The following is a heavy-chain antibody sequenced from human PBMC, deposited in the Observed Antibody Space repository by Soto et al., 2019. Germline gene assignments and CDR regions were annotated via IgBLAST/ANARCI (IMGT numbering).Heavy chain of an antibody. CDR2: INYVGKT. D-gene: IGHD3-9*01. V-gene: IGHV4-39*02. CDR1: GGSINSKSYF. Sequence: PSETLSLTCSVSGGSINSKSYFWGWSRQTPGKGLEWIASINYVGKTYYSPSLKSRLAISVDTSKNQFSLRLSSVTAADTAVYYCARDRYGGFDYWGLGTLVT. J-gene: IGHJ4*02. CDR3: ARDRYGGFDY.